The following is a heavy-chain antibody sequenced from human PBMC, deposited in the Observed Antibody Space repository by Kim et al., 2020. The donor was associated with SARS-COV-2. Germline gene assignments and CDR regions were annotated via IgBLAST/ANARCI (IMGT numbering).Heavy chain of an antibody. CDR2: IYYSGST. CDR3: ARASITMIVVVTAFDI. D-gene: IGHD3-22*01. J-gene: IGHJ3*02. V-gene: IGHV4-31*03. Sequence: SETLSLTCTVSGGSISSGGYYWSWIRQHPGKGLEWIGYIYYSGSTYYNPSLKSRVTISVDTSKNQFSLKLSSVTAAATAVYYCARASITMIVVVTAFDIWGQGTMVTVSS. CDR1: GGSISSGGYY.